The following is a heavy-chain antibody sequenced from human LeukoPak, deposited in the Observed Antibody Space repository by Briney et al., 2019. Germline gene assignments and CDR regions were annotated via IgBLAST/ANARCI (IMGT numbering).Heavy chain of an antibody. CDR3: ARGKDGYNPGEY. J-gene: IGHJ4*02. CDR1: GGTFSSYT. CDR2: MIPILGIA. V-gene: IGHV1-69*02. D-gene: IGHD5-24*01. Sequence: SVKVSCTASGGTFSSYTISWVRQAPGQGLEWMGRMIPILGIANYAQKFQGRVTITADKSTSTAYMELSSLRSEDTAVYYCARGKDGYNPGEYWGQGTLVTVSS.